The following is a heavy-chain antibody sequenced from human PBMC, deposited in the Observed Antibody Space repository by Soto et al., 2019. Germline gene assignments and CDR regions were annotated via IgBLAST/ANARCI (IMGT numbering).Heavy chain of an antibody. CDR3: ARGHYYYAMDV. Sequence: PSETLSLTCTVSNGSASSGTYSWSWVRQPPGKGLEWIGYIYYSGTTYYTPSLKSRLTMSMDRANDHFYLNLTSVTAADTAVYFCARGHYYYAMDVWGQGTTVTVSS. J-gene: IGHJ6*02. CDR1: NGSASSGTYS. V-gene: IGHV4-30-2*01. CDR2: IYYSGTT.